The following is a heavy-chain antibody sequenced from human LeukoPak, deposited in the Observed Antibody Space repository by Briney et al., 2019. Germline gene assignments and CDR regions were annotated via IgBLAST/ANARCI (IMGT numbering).Heavy chain of an antibody. CDR1: GFTFGDYA. V-gene: IGHV3-74*01. D-gene: IGHD1-26*01. CDR3: ARDIGDY. J-gene: IGHJ4*02. CDR2: INSDGSSR. Sequence: PGGSLRLSCTASGFTFGDYAMSWVRQAPGKGLVWVSRINSDGSSRSYADSVKGRFTISRDNAKNTLYLQMNSLRAEDTAVYYCARDIGDYWGQGTLVTVSS.